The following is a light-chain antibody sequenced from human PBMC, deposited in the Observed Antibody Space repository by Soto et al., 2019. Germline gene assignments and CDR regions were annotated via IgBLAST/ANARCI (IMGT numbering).Light chain of an antibody. CDR1: QSISHW. J-gene: IGKJ1*01. V-gene: IGKV1-5*01. Sequence: IHMTQAPSTLSASIGYRVIITCRASQSISHWLAWYQQKPGKAPKLLISDASILESGVPSRFSGSTSGTEFTLTISSLQSEDFAEYHCQQYNNWPQTFGQGTKVDIK. CDR3: QQYNNWPQT. CDR2: DAS.